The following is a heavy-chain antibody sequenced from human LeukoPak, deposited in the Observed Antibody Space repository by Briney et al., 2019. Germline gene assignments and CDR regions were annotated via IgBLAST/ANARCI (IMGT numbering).Heavy chain of an antibody. Sequence: GGSLRLSCAASGFTFSSYWMSWVRQAPGKGLEWVANIKQDGSEKYYVDSVKGRFTISRDNAKNSLYLQMNSLRAEDTAVYYCARDAGYSYGYGFDYWGQGTLVTVSP. D-gene: IGHD5-18*01. J-gene: IGHJ4*02. CDR3: ARDAGYSYGYGFDY. V-gene: IGHV3-7*01. CDR2: IKQDGSEK. CDR1: GFTFSSYW.